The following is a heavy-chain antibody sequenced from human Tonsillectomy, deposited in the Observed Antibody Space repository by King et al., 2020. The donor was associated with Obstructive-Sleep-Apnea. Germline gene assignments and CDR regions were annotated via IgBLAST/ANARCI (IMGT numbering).Heavy chain of an antibody. CDR1: GFTFSSYG. V-gene: IGHV3-33*06. J-gene: IGHJ6*02. Sequence: QVQLVESGGGVVQPGRSLRLSCAASGFTFSSYGMHWVRQAPGKGLEWVAVIWYDGSNKYYADSVKGRFTISRDNSKNTLYLQMNSLRAEDPAVYYCAKVLAAATYYYYYGMDVWGQGTTVTVSS. CDR3: AKVLAAATYYYYYGMDV. CDR2: IWYDGSNK. D-gene: IGHD2-15*01.